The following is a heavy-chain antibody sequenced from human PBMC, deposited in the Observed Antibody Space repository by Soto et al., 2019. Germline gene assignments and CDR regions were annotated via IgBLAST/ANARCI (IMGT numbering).Heavy chain of an antibody. D-gene: IGHD6-13*01. Sequence: PSETLSLTCTVSGGSISSSSYYWGWIRQPPGKGLEWIGSIYYSGSTYYNPSLKSRVTISVDTSKSQFSLKLSSVTAADTAVYYCASTNIAAAGNYYYYGMDVWGQGTTVTVSS. CDR1: GGSISSSSYY. CDR3: ASTNIAAAGNYYYYGMDV. V-gene: IGHV4-39*01. CDR2: IYYSGST. J-gene: IGHJ6*02.